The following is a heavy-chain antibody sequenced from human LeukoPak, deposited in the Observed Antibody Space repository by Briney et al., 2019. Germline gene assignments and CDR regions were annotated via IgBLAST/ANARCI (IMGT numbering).Heavy chain of an antibody. CDR3: VREDTPATANY. J-gene: IGHJ4*02. V-gene: IGHV3-7*03. Sequence: PGGSLRLSCAASGFALSSHWMTWVRQVPGRGPEWVANVNRDGSETYYLDSVKGRFTISKDNVKNSLYLQMNSLRAEDTAVYYCVREDTPATANYWGQGTLVTISS. CDR2: VNRDGSET. CDR1: GFALSSHW. D-gene: IGHD2-21*02.